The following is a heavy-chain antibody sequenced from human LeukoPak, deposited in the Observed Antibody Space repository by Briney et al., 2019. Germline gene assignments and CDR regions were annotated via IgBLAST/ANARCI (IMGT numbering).Heavy chain of an antibody. Sequence: SETLSLTCAVHGGSFSGYYWSWIRQPPGKGLEWIGEINHSGSTNYNPSLKSRVTISVDTSKNQFSLKLSSVTAADTAVYYCARVTARFLEWLPPYYFDYWGQGTLVPVSS. CDR2: INHSGST. CDR3: ARVTARFLEWLPPYYFDY. CDR1: GGSFSGYY. V-gene: IGHV4-34*01. D-gene: IGHD3-3*01. J-gene: IGHJ4*02.